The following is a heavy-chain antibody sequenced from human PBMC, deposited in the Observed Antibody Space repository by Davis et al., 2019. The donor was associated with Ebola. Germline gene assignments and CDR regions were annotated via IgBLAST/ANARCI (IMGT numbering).Heavy chain of an antibody. J-gene: IGHJ6*04. Sequence: PGGSLRLSCAASGFTFSDYGVHWVRQAPGQGLEWVAVISYDGNNKYYAGSVKGRFTIARDNSKNTLYLEMSSLRAEDTAVYFCAKDGLVEDDNGKYYSYGIDVWGKGTTVTVSS. V-gene: IGHV3-30*18. CDR3: AKDGLVEDDNGKYYSYGIDV. CDR2: ISYDGNNK. CDR1: GFTFSDYG. D-gene: IGHD2-8*01.